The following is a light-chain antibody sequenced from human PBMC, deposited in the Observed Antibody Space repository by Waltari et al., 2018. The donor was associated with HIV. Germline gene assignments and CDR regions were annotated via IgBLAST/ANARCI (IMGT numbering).Light chain of an antibody. CDR1: QSVRTY. V-gene: IGKV3-11*01. Sequence: EIVLTQSPATLSLSPGERATLSCRASQSVRTYLAWYQRKPGQAPRLLIYGASSRATGIPARFSGSGSGTDFTLTISSLEPGDFGVYYCHQRSNWPITFGQGTRLEIK. CDR3: HQRSNWPIT. J-gene: IGKJ5*01. CDR2: GAS.